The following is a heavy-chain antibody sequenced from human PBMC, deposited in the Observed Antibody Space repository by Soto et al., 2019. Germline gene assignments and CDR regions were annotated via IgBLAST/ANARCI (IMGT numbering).Heavy chain of an antibody. CDR2: IWYDGSNK. CDR3: ATRGGFGELYALLSGRNYYYGMDV. D-gene: IGHD3-10*01. Sequence: AGGSLRLSCAASGFTFSSYGMHWVRQAPGKGLEWVAVIWYDGSNKYYADSVKGRFTISRDNSKNTLYLQMSSLRSEDTAVYYCATRGGFGELYALLSGRNYYYGMDVWGQGTTVTVSS. J-gene: IGHJ6*02. CDR1: GFTFSSYG. V-gene: IGHV3-30*02.